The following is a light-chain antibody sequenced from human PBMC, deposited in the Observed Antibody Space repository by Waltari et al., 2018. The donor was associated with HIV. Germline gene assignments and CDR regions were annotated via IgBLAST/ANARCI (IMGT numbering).Light chain of an antibody. CDR2: AAS. Sequence: ILMTQSPATLSVSPGARVTLSCRATRTLAGKLAWYQQKPGQPPRFLIYAASTRAAGIPDRFSGSGSETYFTLTISSLQSEDFGFYYCHQYNDWPTFGQGTKLEIK. J-gene: IGKJ2*01. V-gene: IGKV3-15*01. CDR1: RTLAGK. CDR3: HQYNDWPT.